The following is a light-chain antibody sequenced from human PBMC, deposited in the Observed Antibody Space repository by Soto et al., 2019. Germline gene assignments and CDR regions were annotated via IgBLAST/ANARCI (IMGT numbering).Light chain of an antibody. J-gene: IGKJ4*01. CDR1: QAISSY. V-gene: IGKV1-27*01. CDR3: HKYNHAPT. Sequence: DIQSTQSPSSLSASVGDRVTITCRASQAISSYLAWYQQKPGKVPELLIYATSTLQSGAPSGFSGSGSGTDFTLTISSLQPEDVATYYCHKYNHAPTFGGGTKVEIK. CDR2: ATS.